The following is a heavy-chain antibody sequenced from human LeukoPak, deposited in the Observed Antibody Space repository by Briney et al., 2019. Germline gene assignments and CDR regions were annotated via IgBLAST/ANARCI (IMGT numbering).Heavy chain of an antibody. Sequence: ASVKVSCKASGGTFSSYAISWVRQAPGQGLEWMGRIIPIFGTANYAQKFQGRVTITTDESTSTAYMELSSLRSEDTAVYYCVRDGAEAGYCSGGSCYVINWFDPWGQGTLVTVSS. V-gene: IGHV1-69*05. D-gene: IGHD2-15*01. CDR2: IIPIFGTA. CDR3: VRDGAEAGYCSGGSCYVINWFDP. CDR1: GGTFSSYA. J-gene: IGHJ5*02.